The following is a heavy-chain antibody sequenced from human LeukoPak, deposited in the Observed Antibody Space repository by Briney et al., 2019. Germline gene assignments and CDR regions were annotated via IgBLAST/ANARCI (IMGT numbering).Heavy chain of an antibody. CDR1: GFTFSGCW. J-gene: IGHJ4*02. Sequence: GGSLRLSCAASGFTFSGCWMSWVRQAPGKGLEWVANIKQDGSEKNYVDSVKGRFTISRDNAKNSMDLQMNSLRAEDTAVYYCARGLLAAAGIDYWGQGALVTVSS. D-gene: IGHD6-13*01. V-gene: IGHV3-7*04. CDR3: ARGLLAAAGIDY. CDR2: IKQDGSEK.